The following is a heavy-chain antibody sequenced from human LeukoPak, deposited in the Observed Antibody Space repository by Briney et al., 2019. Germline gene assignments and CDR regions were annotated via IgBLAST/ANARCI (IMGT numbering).Heavy chain of an antibody. CDR1: GYTFVDHG. CDR2: INPNSGDT. Sequence: ASVKVSCKASGYTFVDHGITWVRQAPGQGLEWMGWINPNSGDTKYAQKFQGRVTLTRDTSISTAYMELRSLTSDDTAVYSCARDSSTTFGVLIFDYWGQGTLVTVSS. CDR3: ARDSSTTFGVLIFDY. D-gene: IGHD3-3*01. J-gene: IGHJ4*02. V-gene: IGHV1-2*02.